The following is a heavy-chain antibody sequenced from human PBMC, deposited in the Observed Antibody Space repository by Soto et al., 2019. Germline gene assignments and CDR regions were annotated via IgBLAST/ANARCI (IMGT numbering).Heavy chain of an antibody. CDR3: ARDLPPYSSSRRAFDI. V-gene: IGHV1-18*01. D-gene: IGHD6-6*01. J-gene: IGHJ3*02. Sequence: QVQLVQSGAEVKKPGASVKVSCKASGYTFTSYGISWVRQAPGQGLEWMGWISAYNGNTNYAQKLQGRVTMTTDTSPSTANMELRSLRYDDTAVYYCARDLPPYSSSRRAFDIWGQGTMVTVSS. CDR1: GYTFTSYG. CDR2: ISAYNGNT.